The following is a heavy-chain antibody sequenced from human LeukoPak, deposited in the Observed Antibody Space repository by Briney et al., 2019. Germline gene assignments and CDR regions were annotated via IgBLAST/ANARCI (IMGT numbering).Heavy chain of an antibody. CDR3: VRDLYRIVVVPHYFDY. J-gene: IGHJ4*02. D-gene: IGHD3-22*01. CDR1: GFTFSGYW. Sequence: GGSLRLSCAASGFTFSGYWMSWVRQAPGKGLEWVANIKQDGSEKYYVDSVKGRFTISRDNAKNSLYLQMNSLRAKDTAVYYCVRDLYRIVVVPHYFDYWGQGTLVTVSS. V-gene: IGHV3-7*01. CDR2: IKQDGSEK.